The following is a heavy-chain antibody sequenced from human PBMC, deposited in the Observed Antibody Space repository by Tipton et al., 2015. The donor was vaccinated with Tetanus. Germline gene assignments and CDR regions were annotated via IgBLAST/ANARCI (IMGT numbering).Heavy chain of an antibody. Sequence: TLSLTCTVSGDSISSGDYYWSWIRQHPGKGLEWIGYIYYSGSTNYNPSLKSRLSISVDTSKNQFSLKLNSVTAADTAVYYCARDQARGARGWNYFDYWGQGTLVTVSS. V-gene: IGHV4-31*03. CDR3: ARDQARGARGWNYFDY. CDR1: GDSISSGDYY. J-gene: IGHJ4*02. D-gene: IGHD1-26*01. CDR2: IYYSGST.